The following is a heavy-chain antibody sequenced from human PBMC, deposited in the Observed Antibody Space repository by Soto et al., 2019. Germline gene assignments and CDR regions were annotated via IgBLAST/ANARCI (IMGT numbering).Heavy chain of an antibody. V-gene: IGHV1-2*04. CDR2: ISPNSGGT. CDR3: ARGIYDYGDS. J-gene: IGHJ4*02. Sequence: GASVKVSCKASGYTFTSYGIIWVRQAPGQGLEWMGYISPNSGGTNYAQKFQGWVTMTRDTSISTAYMELSRLRSDDTAVYYCARGIYDYGDSWGQGTLVTVSS. CDR1: GYTFTSYG. D-gene: IGHD5-12*01.